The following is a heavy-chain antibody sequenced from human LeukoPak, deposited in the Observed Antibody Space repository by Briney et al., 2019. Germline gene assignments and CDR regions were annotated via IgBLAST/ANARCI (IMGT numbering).Heavy chain of an antibody. D-gene: IGHD1-26*01. CDR2: ISYDGSNK. Sequence: GGSLRLSCAASGFTFSSYAMHWVRQAPGKGLEWVAVISYDGSNKYYADSVKGRFTISRDNSKNTLYLQMNSLRAEDTAVYYCARARSGSPFAFDILGQGTMVTVSS. J-gene: IGHJ3*02. CDR1: GFTFSSYA. CDR3: ARARSGSPFAFDI. V-gene: IGHV3-30-3*01.